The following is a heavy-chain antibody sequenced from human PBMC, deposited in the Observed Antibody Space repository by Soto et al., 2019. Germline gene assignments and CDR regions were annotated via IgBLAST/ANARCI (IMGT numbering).Heavy chain of an antibody. J-gene: IGHJ6*02. CDR3: ARSALGYCSSTSCYPRGLYYYGMDV. CDR2: IWYDGSNK. V-gene: IGHV3-33*01. Sequence: GGSLRLSCAASGSTFSSYGMHWVRQAPGKGLEWVAVIWYDGSNKYYADSVKGRFTISRDNAKNTLYLQMNSLRAEDTAVYYCARSALGYCSSTSCYPRGLYYYGMDVWGQGTAVTVSS. CDR1: GSTFSSYG. D-gene: IGHD2-2*01.